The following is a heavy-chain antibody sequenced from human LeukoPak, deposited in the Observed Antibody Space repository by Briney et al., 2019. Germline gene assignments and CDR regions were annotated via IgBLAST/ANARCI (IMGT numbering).Heavy chain of an antibody. CDR1: GGSISSYY. CDR2: IYYSGST. CDR3: ARSGTYYDFWSGYYTGNYFDY. J-gene: IGHJ4*02. D-gene: IGHD3-3*01. V-gene: IGHV4-59*01. Sequence: PSETLSLTCTVSGGSISSYYWSWIRQPPGKGLEWLGYIYYSGSTNYNPSLKSRVTISVDTSKNQFSLKLSSVTAADTAVYYCARSGTYYDFWSGYYTGNYFDYWGQGTLVTVSS.